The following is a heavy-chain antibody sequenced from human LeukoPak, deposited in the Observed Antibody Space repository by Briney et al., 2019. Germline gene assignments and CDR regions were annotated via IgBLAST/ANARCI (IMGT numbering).Heavy chain of an antibody. CDR2: MNADGSTT. V-gene: IGHV3-74*01. CDR1: GFTFSTYW. CDR3: GRDNHGSVDY. J-gene: IGHJ4*02. D-gene: IGHD3-10*01. Sequence: GGSLRLXCAPSGFTFSTYWMIWVRQAPGKGLEYVSHMNADGSTTNYADSVKGRFTISRDNAKNTLYLQMDSLRAEDTAVYYCGRDNHGSVDYWGQGSLVTVSS.